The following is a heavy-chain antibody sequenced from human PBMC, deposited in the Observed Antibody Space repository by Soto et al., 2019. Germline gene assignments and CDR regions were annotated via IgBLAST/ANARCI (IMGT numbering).Heavy chain of an antibody. CDR2: IIPIFGTA. D-gene: IGHD5-18*01. Sequence: QVQLGQSGAEVQKPGSSVKVSCKASLGTFSSYAISWVRQAPGQGLEWMGGIIPIFGTANYAQKFQGRVTISAAETTSTADWELGSLRLKYTAVYYCARGLWVYPAMVFDYCVKGTLLTVSS. CDR3: ARGLWVYPAMVFDY. V-gene: IGHV1-69*01. CDR1: LGTFSSYA. J-gene: IGHJ4*02.